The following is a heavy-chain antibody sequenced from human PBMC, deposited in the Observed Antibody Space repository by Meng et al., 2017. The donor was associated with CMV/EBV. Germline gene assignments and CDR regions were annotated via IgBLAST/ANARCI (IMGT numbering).Heavy chain of an antibody. CDR2: INHSGST. D-gene: IGHD3-10*01. CDR1: GGSFSGYY. CDR3: ARGRGSNDY. Sequence: SQTPSLTCAVYGGSFSGYYWSWIRQPPGKGLEWIGEINHSGSTNYNPSLKSRVTISVDTSKNQFSLKLSSVTAADTAVYYCARGRGSNDYWGQGTLVTVSS. J-gene: IGHJ4*02. V-gene: IGHV4-34*01.